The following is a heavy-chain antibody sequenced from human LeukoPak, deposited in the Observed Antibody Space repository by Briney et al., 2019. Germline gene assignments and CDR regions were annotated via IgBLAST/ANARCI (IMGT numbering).Heavy chain of an antibody. Sequence: SETLSLTCAVYGGSFSGYYWSWIRQPPGKGLEWIGEIYHSGSTNPNPSLKSRVTISVDTSKNQFSLKLSSVTAADTAVYYCARVKTTMIVATRAFDIWGQGTMGIVSS. CDR3: ARVKTTMIVATRAFDI. D-gene: IGHD3-22*01. CDR2: IYHSGST. J-gene: IGHJ3*02. CDR1: GGSFSGYY. V-gene: IGHV4-34*01.